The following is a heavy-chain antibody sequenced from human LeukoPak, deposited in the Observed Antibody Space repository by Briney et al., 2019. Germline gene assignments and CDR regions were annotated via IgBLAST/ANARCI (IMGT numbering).Heavy chain of an antibody. V-gene: IGHV1-18*04. J-gene: IGHJ5*02. CDR1: GYTFTGYY. D-gene: IGHD3-3*01. Sequence: ASVKVSCKASGYTFTGYYMHWVRQAPGQGLEWMGWISAYNGNTNYAQKLQGRVTMTTDTSTSTAYMELRSLRSDDTAVYYCARASQRGGLINDFWSGYHTLDPWGQGTLVTVSS. CDR2: ISAYNGNT. CDR3: ARASQRGGLINDFWSGYHTLDP.